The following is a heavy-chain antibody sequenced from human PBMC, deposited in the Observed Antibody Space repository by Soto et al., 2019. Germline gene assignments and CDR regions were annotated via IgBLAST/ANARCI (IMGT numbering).Heavy chain of an antibody. CDR1: GFTFSDYY. CDR2: ISSSSSYT. J-gene: IGHJ4*02. CDR3: ARGERTSRLSVLRYFDWLFPFDY. V-gene: IGHV3-11*06. Sequence: PGGSLRLSCAASGFTFSDYYMSWIRQAPGKGLEWVSYISSSSSYTNYADSVKGRFTISRDNAKNSLYLQMNSLRAEDTAVYYCARGERTSRLSVLRYFDWLFPFDYWGQGTLVTVSS. D-gene: IGHD3-9*01.